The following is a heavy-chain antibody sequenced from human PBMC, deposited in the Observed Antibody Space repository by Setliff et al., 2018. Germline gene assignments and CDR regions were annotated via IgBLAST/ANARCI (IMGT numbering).Heavy chain of an antibody. V-gene: IGHV1-24*01. CDR1: GGTFSSYA. CDR2: FDFEDGET. J-gene: IGHJ4*02. CDR3: AIIGPDSSGYYWIFDY. Sequence: ASVKVSCKASGGTFSSYAIDWVRQAPGKGLEWMGGFDFEDGETIYAHKFQGRVTMTEDTSTDTAYMELSSLRSEDTAMYYCAIIGPDSSGYYWIFDYWGQGTLVTVSS. D-gene: IGHD3-22*01.